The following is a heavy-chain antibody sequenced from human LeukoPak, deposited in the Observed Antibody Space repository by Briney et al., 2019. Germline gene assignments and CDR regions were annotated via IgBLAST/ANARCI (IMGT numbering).Heavy chain of an antibody. J-gene: IGHJ4*02. CDR3: AKDRDRGYSYGTFDY. D-gene: IGHD5-18*01. V-gene: IGHV3-23*01. Sequence: GGSLRLSCAASGFTFSSYAMSWVRQAPGKGLEWVSAISGSGGSTYYADSVKGRFTISRDNSRNTLYLQMNSLRAEDTAVYYCAKDRDRGYSYGTFDYWGQGTLVTVSS. CDR2: ISGSGGST. CDR1: GFTFSSYA.